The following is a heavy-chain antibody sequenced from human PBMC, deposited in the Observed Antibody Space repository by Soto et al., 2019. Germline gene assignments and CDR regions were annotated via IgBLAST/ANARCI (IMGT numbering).Heavy chain of an antibody. J-gene: IGHJ3*02. D-gene: IGHD5-18*01. V-gene: IGHV3-33*01. CDR2: IWYDGSNK. CDR1: GFTFSSYG. CDR3: AREDTAMGNAFDI. Sequence: GGSLRLSCAASGFTFSSYGMHWVRQAPGKGLEWVAVIWYDGSNKYYADSVKGRFTISRDNSKDTLYLQMNSLRAEDTAVYYCAREDTAMGNAFDIWGQGTMVTVSS.